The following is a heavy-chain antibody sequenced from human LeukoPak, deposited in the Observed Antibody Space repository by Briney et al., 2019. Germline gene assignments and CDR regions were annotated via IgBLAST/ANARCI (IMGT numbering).Heavy chain of an antibody. Sequence: GGSLRPSCAAFGFTFSSYGMHWVRQAPGKGLEWVAFIQYDGSNKYYADSVKGRFTISRDNSKNTLYLQMNSLRAEDTAVYYCVKFYYDSSGYQNPFDYWGEGTLVTVSS. CDR1: GFTFSSYG. CDR3: VKFYYDSSGYQNPFDY. V-gene: IGHV3-30*02. J-gene: IGHJ4*02. CDR2: IQYDGSNK. D-gene: IGHD3-22*01.